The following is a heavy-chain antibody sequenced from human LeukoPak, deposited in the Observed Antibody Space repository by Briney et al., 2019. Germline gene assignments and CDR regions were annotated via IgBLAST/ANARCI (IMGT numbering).Heavy chain of an antibody. CDR3: ARMDHYDSSGYYSGGSDY. CDR2: ISYDGSNK. CDR1: GFTFSSYG. V-gene: IGHV3-30*19. D-gene: IGHD3-22*01. J-gene: IGHJ4*02. Sequence: PGGSLRLSCAASGFTFSSYGMHWVRQAPGKGLEWVAVISYDGSNKYYADSVKGRFTISRDNSKNTLYLQMNSLRAEDTAVYYCARMDHYDSSGYYSGGSDYWGQGTLVTVSS.